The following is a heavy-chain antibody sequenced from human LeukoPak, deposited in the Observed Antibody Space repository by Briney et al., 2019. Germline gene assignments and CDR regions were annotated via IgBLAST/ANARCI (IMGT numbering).Heavy chain of an antibody. J-gene: IGHJ3*02. CDR3: ARGLRLGELSSNDAFDI. CDR2: IYTSGST. Sequence: SETLSLTCAVYGGSFSGYYWSWIRQPAGKGLEWIGRIYTSGSTNYNPSLKSRVTMSVDTSKNQFSLKLSSVTAADTAVYYCARGLRLGELSSNDAFDIWGQGTMVTVSS. D-gene: IGHD3-16*02. V-gene: IGHV4-59*10. CDR1: GGSFSGYY.